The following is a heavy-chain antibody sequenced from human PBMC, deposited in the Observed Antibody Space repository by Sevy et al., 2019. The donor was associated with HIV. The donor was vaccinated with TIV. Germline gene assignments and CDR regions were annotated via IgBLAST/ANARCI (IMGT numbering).Heavy chain of an antibody. D-gene: IGHD1-26*01. J-gene: IGHJ3*02. V-gene: IGHV4-38-2*01. Sequence: SETLSLTCAVSGYSINSGYYWGWVRQPPGKGLEWIGSMYRGGCTYYNPSLKSRVTISVDTSKNQFSLKLSSVTAADTAGYYCAADSGNYYGAFDIWGQGTMVTVSS. CDR1: GYSINSGYY. CDR2: MYRGGCT. CDR3: AADSGNYYGAFDI.